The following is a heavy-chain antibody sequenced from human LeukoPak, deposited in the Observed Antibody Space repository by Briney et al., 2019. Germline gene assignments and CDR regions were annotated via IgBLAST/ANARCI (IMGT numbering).Heavy chain of an antibody. D-gene: IGHD3-3*01. CDR2: ISASGGTT. J-gene: IGHJ3*02. CDR3: ASLRFLEWLDAFDI. Sequence: GGSLRLSCATSGFTFSSYAMTWVRQAPGKELEWVSAISASGGTTNYAESVKGRFTTSRDNSKNTLYLQMNSLRAEDTAVYYCASLRFLEWLDAFDIWGQGTMVTVSS. CDR1: GFTFSSYA. V-gene: IGHV3-23*01.